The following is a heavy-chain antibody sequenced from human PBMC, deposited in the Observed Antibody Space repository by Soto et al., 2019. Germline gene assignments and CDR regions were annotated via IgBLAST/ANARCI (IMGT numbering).Heavy chain of an antibody. D-gene: IGHD6-6*01. Sequence: QLQLQESGPGLVKPSETLSLTCTVSGGSISSSSYYWGWIRQPPGTGLEWIGSIYYSGSTYYNPSLKSRVTMSVDTSKNQCSLKLSSVTAADTAVYYCARHVPRGWAALGKHFDCWGQGTLVTVSS. J-gene: IGHJ4*02. CDR2: IYYSGST. CDR1: GGSISSSSYY. CDR3: ARHVPRGWAALGKHFDC. V-gene: IGHV4-39*01.